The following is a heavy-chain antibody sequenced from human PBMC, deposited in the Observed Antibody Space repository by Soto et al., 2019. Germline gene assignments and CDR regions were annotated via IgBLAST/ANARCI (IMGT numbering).Heavy chain of an antibody. Sequence: QVQLVQSGAEVKKPGASVKVSCKASGYIFTAYSMHWVRQAPGQGLEWMGVVNPSGGSTNYAQKFRGRITMTRDTSTSIVYMGLSSLASEDTAVYYCARAENCSDGVCYSEYFQRLVQGTLITVSS. CDR1: GYIFTAYS. CDR3: ARAENCSDGVCYSEYFQR. D-gene: IGHD2-15*01. V-gene: IGHV1-46*01. J-gene: IGHJ1*01. CDR2: VNPSGGST.